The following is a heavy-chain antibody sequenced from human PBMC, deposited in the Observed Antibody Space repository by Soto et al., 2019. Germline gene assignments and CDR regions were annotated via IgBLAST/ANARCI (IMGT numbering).Heavy chain of an antibody. CDR3: ARVERASSGPSLFDP. CDR1: GGTFSSYA. V-gene: IGHV1-69*01. J-gene: IGHJ5*01. Sequence: QVQLVQSGAEVKKPGSSVKVSCKASGGTFSSYAISWVRQAPGQGLEWMGGIIPIFGTANYAQKFQGRVTITADEATSTAYMELSSLRSEYTAVYYFARVERASSGPSLFDPWCQGTLVTVSS. D-gene: IGHD3-22*01. CDR2: IIPIFGTA.